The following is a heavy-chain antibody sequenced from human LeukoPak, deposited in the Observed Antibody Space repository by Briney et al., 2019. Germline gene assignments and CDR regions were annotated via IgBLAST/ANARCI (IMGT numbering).Heavy chain of an antibody. CDR1: GGSITSAGYY. CDR3: ARQLFGDVDS. D-gene: IGHD3-3*01. CDR2: IHHSGNT. J-gene: IGHJ4*02. V-gene: IGHV4-30-2*01. Sequence: SETLSLTCTVYGGSITSAGYYWGWLRQPPGRGLEWIGYIHHSGNTYYNPSLKNRVTISVERSKNQFSLNLSSVTAADTAVYYCARQLFGDVDSWGQGTLVTVSS.